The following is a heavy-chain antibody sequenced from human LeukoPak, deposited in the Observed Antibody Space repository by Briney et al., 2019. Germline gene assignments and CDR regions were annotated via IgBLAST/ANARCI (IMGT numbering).Heavy chain of an antibody. CDR2: DYSSGST. Sequence: SETLTLTCTVSGASITSYFWTWIRQPAGKGLEWIGRDYSSGSTSYNPSPKSRVAMSLDTSKNQFSLKLSSVSAADTAVYYCARLSADSSSSRGFDYWGQGTLVTVSS. D-gene: IGHD2-2*01. CDR1: GASITSYF. V-gene: IGHV4-4*07. CDR3: ARLSADSSSSRGFDY. J-gene: IGHJ4*02.